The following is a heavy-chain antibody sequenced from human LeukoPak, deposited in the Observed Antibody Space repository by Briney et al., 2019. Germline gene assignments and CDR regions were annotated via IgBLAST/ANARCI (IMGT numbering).Heavy chain of an antibody. CDR2: VYYSGTT. CDR3: ARSDRDLWYFDL. Sequence: SETLSLTCNVSGGSISTYYRSWIRQPPGQGLEWIGYVYYSGTTNYKYKSSLKSRVTISVDTSKNQFSLRLSSVTAADTAVYYCARSDRDLWYFDLWGRGTLVTVSS. V-gene: IGHV4-59*01. CDR1: GGSISTYY. J-gene: IGHJ2*01.